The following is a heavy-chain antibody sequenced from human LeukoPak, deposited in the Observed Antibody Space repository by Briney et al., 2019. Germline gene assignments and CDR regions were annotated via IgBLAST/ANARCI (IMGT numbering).Heavy chain of an antibody. D-gene: IGHD3-10*01. CDR2: INAGNGNT. CDR3: ARLFGEGYYYYGMDV. CDR1: GYTFTSYA. J-gene: IGHJ6*02. Sequence: ASVKVSCKASGYTFTSYAMHWVRQAPGQRLEWMGWINAGNGNTKYSQKFQGRATITRDTSASTAYMELSSLRSEDTAVYYCARLFGEGYYYYGMDVWGQGTTVTVSS. V-gene: IGHV1-3*01.